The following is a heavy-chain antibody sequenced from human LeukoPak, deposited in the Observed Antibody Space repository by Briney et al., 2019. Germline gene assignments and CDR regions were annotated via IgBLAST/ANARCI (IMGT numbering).Heavy chain of an antibody. V-gene: IGHV3-11*04. Sequence: GGSLRLSCAAAGFTFSDYYMSWIRQAPGKGLEWVSYISSSGSTIYYADSVKGRFTISRDNTKNSLYLQMNSLRGADTAVDYCARWRMSRDFDYWGQGTLVTVSS. J-gene: IGHJ4*02. CDR3: ARWRMSRDFDY. D-gene: IGHD3-10*01. CDR1: GFTFSDYY. CDR2: ISSSGSTI.